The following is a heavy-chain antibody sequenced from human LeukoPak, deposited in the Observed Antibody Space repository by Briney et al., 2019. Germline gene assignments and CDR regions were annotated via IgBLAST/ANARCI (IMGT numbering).Heavy chain of an antibody. D-gene: IGHD6-13*01. Sequence: PGGSLRLSCTASGFTFTTYSMNWVRQGPGKGLEWLSYISSGSGTIYYGDAVKGRSTNSRDNAKNSLYLQMNSLRVEDTAVYYCASDTGSSWSQGVDHWGQGTLVTVSS. J-gene: IGHJ4*02. CDR3: ASDTGSSWSQGVDH. V-gene: IGHV3-48*01. CDR1: GFTFTTYS. CDR2: ISSGSGTI.